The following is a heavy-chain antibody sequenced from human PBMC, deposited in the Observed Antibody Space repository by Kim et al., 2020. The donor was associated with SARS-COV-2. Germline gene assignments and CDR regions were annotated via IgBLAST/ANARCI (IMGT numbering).Heavy chain of an antibody. J-gene: IGHJ4*02. V-gene: IGHV4-34*12. D-gene: IGHD6-19*01. Sequence: SETLSLTCSVSGGSFSGYFWTWIRQPPAPGTRLEWIGDIIDTGVTNYNPSLKSRVTMSVDTSKNQYSLRLTSVTAADTAVYYCARSRIAVADQFDYWDQGTQLTVSS. CDR2: IIDTGVT. CDR1: GGSFSGYF. CDR3: ARSRIAVADQFDY.